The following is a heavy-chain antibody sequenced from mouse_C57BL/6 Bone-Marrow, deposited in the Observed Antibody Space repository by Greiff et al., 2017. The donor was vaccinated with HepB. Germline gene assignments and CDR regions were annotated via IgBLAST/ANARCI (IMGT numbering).Heavy chain of an antibody. CDR1: GFNIKDDY. V-gene: IGHV14-4*01. J-gene: IGHJ4*01. Sequence: VQLKESGAELVRPGASVKLSCTASGFNIKDDYMHWVKQRPEQGLEWIGWIDPENGDTEYASKFQGKATITADTSSNTAYLQLSSLTSEDTAVYHCTLSRELPYYAMDYWGQGTSVTVSS. CDR3: TLSRELPYYAMDY. CDR2: IDPENGDT. D-gene: IGHD3-3*01.